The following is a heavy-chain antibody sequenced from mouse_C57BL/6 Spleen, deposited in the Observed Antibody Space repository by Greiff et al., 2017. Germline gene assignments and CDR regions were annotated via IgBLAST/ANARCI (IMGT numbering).Heavy chain of an antibody. D-gene: IGHD1-1*01. V-gene: IGHV1-26*01. CDR2: INPNNGGT. CDR3: ARRWTTVVPYAMDY. Sequence: EVQLQQSGPELVKPGASVKISCKASGYTFTDYYMNWVKQSHGKSLEWIGDINPNNGGTSYNQKLKGKATLTVDKSSSTAYMELRSLTSEDSAVYYCARRWTTVVPYAMDYWGQGTSVTVSS. CDR1: GYTFTDYY. J-gene: IGHJ4*01.